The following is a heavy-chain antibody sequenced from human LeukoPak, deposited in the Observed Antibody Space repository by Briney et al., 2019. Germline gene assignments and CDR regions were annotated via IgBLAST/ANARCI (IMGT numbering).Heavy chain of an antibody. V-gene: IGHV1-69*04. J-gene: IGHJ4*02. CDR1: GGTFSSYA. CDR2: IIPILGIA. D-gene: IGHD6-13*01. CDR3: ARVKQQLVLYSKGYYIDY. Sequence: GSSVKVSCKASGGTFSSYAISWVRQAPGQGLEWMGRIIPILGIANYAQKFQGRVTITADKSTSTAYMELSSLRSEDTAVYYCARVKQQLVLYSKGYYIDYWGQGTLVTVSS.